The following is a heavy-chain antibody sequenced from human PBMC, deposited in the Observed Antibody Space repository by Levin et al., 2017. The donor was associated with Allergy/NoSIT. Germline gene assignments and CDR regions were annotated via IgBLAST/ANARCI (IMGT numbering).Heavy chain of an antibody. Sequence: GGSLRLSCAASGFSFSRDWMAWVRQAPGKGLEWVANIKPDGSDNYYVDSVRGRFTISRDNAKNSLYLQMNSLRAEDTAVYDCARDVGASWGQGTLVNVSS. V-gene: IGHV3-7*01. D-gene: IGHD4/OR15-4a*01. CDR2: IKPDGSDN. CDR1: GFSFSRDW. CDR3: ARDVGAS. J-gene: IGHJ5*02.